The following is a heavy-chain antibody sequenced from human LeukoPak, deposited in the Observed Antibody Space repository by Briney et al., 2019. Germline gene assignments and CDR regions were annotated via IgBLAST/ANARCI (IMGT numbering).Heavy chain of an antibody. Sequence: GGSLRLSCAASGFTFDDYAMHWVRQAPGKGLEWVSGISWNSGSIGYADSVKGRLTISRDNAKNSLYLQMNSLRAEDTALYYCAKVLSSSWLSPYFDYWGQGTLVTVSS. D-gene: IGHD6-13*01. CDR1: GFTFDDYA. CDR3: AKVLSSSWLSPYFDY. J-gene: IGHJ4*02. CDR2: ISWNSGSI. V-gene: IGHV3-9*01.